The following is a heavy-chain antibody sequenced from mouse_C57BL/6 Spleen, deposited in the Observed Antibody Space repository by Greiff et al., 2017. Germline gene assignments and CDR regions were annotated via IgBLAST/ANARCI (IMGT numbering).Heavy chain of an antibody. CDR3: ARLYGSSLAWFAY. CDR1: GFTFSDYY. J-gene: IGHJ3*01. V-gene: IGHV5-12*01. D-gene: IGHD1-1*01. CDR2: ISNGGGST. Sequence: EVKLVESGGGLVQPGGSLKLSCAASGFTFSDYYMYWVRQTPEKRLEWVAYISNGGGSTYYTDTVKGRFTISRDNAKNTLYLQMSRLKSEDTAMYYCARLYGSSLAWFAYWGQGTLVTVSA.